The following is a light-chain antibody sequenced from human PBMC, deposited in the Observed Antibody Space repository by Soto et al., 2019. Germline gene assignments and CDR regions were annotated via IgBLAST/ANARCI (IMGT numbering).Light chain of an antibody. CDR1: QNINKR. CDR2: RAS. J-gene: IGKJ1*01. CDR3: QHFYTYSPWT. V-gene: IGKV1-5*03. Sequence: DIQMTQSPSTLSASVGDRVMITCRASQNINKRSAWYEQRPGKSPKLLVYRASSLESGGPSRFRGSGSGTEFTLSISCLQPDDFATYYFQHFYTYSPWTVGQVTKV.